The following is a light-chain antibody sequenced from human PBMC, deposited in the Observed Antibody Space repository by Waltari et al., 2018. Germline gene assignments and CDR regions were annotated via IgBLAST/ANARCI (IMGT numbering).Light chain of an antibody. V-gene: IGKV3-15*01. CDR3: QQYHDWPLYT. J-gene: IGKJ2*01. Sequence: EIVMTQSPATLSVSPGERDSLSCRASQTISSNLAWDQQKPGQAPRLLIYGASTRATGVPPRFSGSGSGTDFTLTISSLQSEDFAVYYCQQYHDWPLYTFGQGTNLEIK. CDR1: QTISSN. CDR2: GAS.